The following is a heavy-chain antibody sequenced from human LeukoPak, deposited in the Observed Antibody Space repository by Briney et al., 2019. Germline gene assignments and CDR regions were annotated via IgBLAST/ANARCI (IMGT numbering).Heavy chain of an antibody. J-gene: IGHJ6*02. D-gene: IGHD2-2*01. CDR1: GGSISSGDYS. CDR2: IYYSGST. CDR3: ARDGYCSSTSCYPGSMDV. Sequence: PSQTLSLTCTVSGGSISSGDYSWSWIRQPPGKGLEWIGYIYYSGSTYYNPSLKSRVTISVDTSKNQFSLKLSSVTAADTAVYYCARDGYCSSTSCYPGSMDVWGQGTTVTVSS. V-gene: IGHV4-30-4*01.